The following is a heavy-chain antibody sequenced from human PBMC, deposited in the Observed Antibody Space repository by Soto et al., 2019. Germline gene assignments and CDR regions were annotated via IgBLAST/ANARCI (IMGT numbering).Heavy chain of an antibody. CDR1: GYSVSSNSAA. CDR3: ARGTALLGV. Sequence: SQTLSLTCVIPGYSVSSNSAAWNWIRQSPLRGLDWLRRTYYRPKWSNDYAVSVKSRITINPDTSNNQFSLKLNSVTPEDTAVYYCARGTALLGVWGQGTTVTVSS. J-gene: IGHJ6*02. CDR2: TYYRPKWSN. V-gene: IGHV6-1*01. D-gene: IGHD3-3*01.